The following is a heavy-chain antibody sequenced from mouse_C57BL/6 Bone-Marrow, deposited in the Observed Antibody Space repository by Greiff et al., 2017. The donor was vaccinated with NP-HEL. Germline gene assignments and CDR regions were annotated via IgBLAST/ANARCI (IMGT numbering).Heavy chain of an antibody. Sequence: VQLQQSGPELVKPGASVKIPCKASGYTFTDYNMDWVKQSHGKSLEWIGDINPNNGGTIYNQKFKGKATLTVDKSSSTAYMELRSLTSEDTAVYYCARRAYYSNYLWYFDVWGTGTTVTVSS. D-gene: IGHD2-5*01. CDR2: INPNNGGT. CDR1: GYTFTDYN. CDR3: ARRAYYSNYLWYFDV. V-gene: IGHV1-18*01. J-gene: IGHJ1*03.